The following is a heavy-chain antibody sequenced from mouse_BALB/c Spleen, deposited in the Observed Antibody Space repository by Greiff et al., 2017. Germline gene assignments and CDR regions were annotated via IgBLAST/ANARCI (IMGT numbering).Heavy chain of an antibody. CDR2: ISYSGST. V-gene: IGHV3-2*02. CDR3: ARLDYYGSSYGYDFDY. D-gene: IGHD1-1*01. Sequence: EVQLQESGPGLVKPSQSLSLTCTVTGYSITSYYAWNWIRQFPGNQLEWMGYISYSGSTSYNPSLKSRISITRDTSKNQFFLQLNSVTTEDTATYYCARLDYYGSSYGYDFDYWGQGTTRTGSS. CDR1: GYSITSYYA. J-gene: IGHJ2*01.